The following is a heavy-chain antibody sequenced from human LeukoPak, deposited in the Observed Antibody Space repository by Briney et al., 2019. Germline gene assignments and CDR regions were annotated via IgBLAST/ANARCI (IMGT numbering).Heavy chain of an antibody. CDR3: AQGGSEIYYDYHGMDV. CDR1: GSTFNRFA. Sequence: GGSLRLSCAASGSTFNRFAMHWVRQAPGKGLEWVAVISYDGSDKYYADSVKGRFTISRDNSKNTLYLQMNSLRVEDTAVFYCAQGGSEIYYDYHGMDVWGQGTTVTVSS. J-gene: IGHJ6*02. V-gene: IGHV3-30*18. CDR2: ISYDGSDK. D-gene: IGHD3-10*01.